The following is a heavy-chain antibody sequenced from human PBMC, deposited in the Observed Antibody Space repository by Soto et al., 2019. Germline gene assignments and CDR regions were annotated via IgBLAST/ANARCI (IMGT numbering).Heavy chain of an antibody. D-gene: IGHD6-13*01. CDR1: GFTFSSYA. CDR3: AKDTWGYSSSWGRFDY. J-gene: IGHJ4*02. CDR2: ISGSGGST. Sequence: EVQLLESGGGLVQPGGSLRLSCAASGFTFSSYAMSWVRQAPGKGLEWVSAISGSGGSTYYADSVKGRFTISRDNSKNTLYLQMNRLRAEDTAVYYCAKDTWGYSSSWGRFDYWGQGTLVTVSS. V-gene: IGHV3-23*01.